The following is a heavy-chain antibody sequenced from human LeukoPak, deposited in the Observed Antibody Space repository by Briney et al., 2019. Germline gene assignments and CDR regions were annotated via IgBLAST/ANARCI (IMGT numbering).Heavy chain of an antibody. D-gene: IGHD5-18*01. Sequence: PSETLSLTCAVYGGSFSGYYWSWIRQPPGKGLEWIGEINHSGSTNYNPSLKSRVTISVDTSKNQFSLKLSSVTAADTAVYYCARLAGDTAMVWGRWAVRDYWGQGTLVTVSS. V-gene: IGHV4-34*01. CDR1: GGSFSGYY. CDR3: ARLAGDTAMVWGRWAVRDY. CDR2: INHSGST. J-gene: IGHJ4*02.